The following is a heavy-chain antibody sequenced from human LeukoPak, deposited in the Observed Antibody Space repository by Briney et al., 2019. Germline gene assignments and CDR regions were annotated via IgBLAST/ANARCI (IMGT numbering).Heavy chain of an antibody. D-gene: IGHD3-22*01. Sequence: QPGGSLRLSCAASGFTFSTYAMHWVRQAPGKGLEYVSGISSDGDSTYYANSVQGRFTISRDNAKNSLYLQMNSLRAEDTALYYCARVSGLGSYYDSSGYPDYWGQGTLVTVSS. V-gene: IGHV3-64*01. CDR2: ISSDGDST. J-gene: IGHJ4*02. CDR3: ARVSGLGSYYDSSGYPDY. CDR1: GFTFSTYA.